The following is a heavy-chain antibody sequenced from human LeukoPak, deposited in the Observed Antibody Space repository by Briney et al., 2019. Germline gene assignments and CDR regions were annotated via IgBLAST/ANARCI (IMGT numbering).Heavy chain of an antibody. J-gene: IGHJ4*02. D-gene: IGHD3-16*02. CDR1: GYTFTSYG. CDR2: IIPIFGTA. CDR3: ASTYMITFGGVIVPHPHYFDY. Sequence: SVKVSCKASGYTFTSYGISWVRQAPGQGLEWTGGIIPIFGTANYAQKFQGRVTITADESTSTAYMELSSLRSEDTAVYYCASTYMITFGGVIVPHPHYFDYWGQGTLVTVSS. V-gene: IGHV1-69*13.